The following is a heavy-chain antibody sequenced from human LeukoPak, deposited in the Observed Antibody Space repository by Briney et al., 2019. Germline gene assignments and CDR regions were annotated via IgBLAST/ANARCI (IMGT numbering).Heavy chain of an antibody. V-gene: IGHV3-23*01. J-gene: IGHJ4*02. Sequence: PGGSLRLSCAASGFTFSSYAMSWVRQAPGKGLEWVSVINGGGSSYYADSVKGRFTVSRDNSKNTLYLLMNSLRDEDTAVYYCAKGQGYNYGDSIDYWGQGTLVTVSS. CDR1: GFTFSSYA. CDR2: INGGGSS. CDR3: AKGQGYNYGDSIDY. D-gene: IGHD5-18*01.